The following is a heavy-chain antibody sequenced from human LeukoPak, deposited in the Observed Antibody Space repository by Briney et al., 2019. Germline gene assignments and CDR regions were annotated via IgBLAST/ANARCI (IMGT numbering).Heavy chain of an antibody. CDR3: ARLIRYSSSWCGQYYFDY. CDR2: IKQNGSEK. V-gene: IGHV3-7*01. D-gene: IGHD6-13*01. CDR1: GFTFSSYW. J-gene: IGHJ4*02. Sequence: GRSLRLSCAASGFTFSSYWMSWVRQAPGKGLEWVANIKQNGSEKYYVDSVKGRFTISRDNAKNSLYLQMNSLRAEDTAVYYCARLIRYSSSWCGQYYFDYWGQGTLVTVSS.